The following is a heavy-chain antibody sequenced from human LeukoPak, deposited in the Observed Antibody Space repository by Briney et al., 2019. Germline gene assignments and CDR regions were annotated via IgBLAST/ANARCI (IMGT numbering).Heavy chain of an antibody. V-gene: IGHV4-59*01. CDR3: ARYEAWFDP. CDR1: GGFISSYY. CDR2: IYYSGST. D-gene: IGHD2-8*01. J-gene: IGHJ5*02. Sequence: PSETLSLTCTVSGGFISSYYWSWIRQPPGKGLEWIGYIYYSGSTNYNPSLKSRVTISIDTSKNQFSLKLSSVTAADTAVYYCARYEAWFDPRGQGTLVTVSS.